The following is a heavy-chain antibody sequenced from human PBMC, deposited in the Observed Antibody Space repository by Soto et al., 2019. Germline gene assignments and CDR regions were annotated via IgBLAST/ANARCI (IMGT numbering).Heavy chain of an antibody. CDR1: GGSFSGDY. CDR3: ARYNAASGTYYFDF. V-gene: IGHV4-30-4*01. Sequence: SETLSLTCAVYGGSFSGDYWSWIRQPPGKGLEWIGYIYYSGSTYYNPSLKSRVTISVDTSKNQFSLKLSSVTAADTAVYYCARYNAASGTYYFDFWGQGALVTVSS. J-gene: IGHJ4*02. D-gene: IGHD6-13*01. CDR2: IYYSGST.